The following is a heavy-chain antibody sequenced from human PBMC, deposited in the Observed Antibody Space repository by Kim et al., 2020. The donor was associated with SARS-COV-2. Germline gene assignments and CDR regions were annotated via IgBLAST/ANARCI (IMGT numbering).Heavy chain of an antibody. J-gene: IGHJ3*02. CDR2: IVVGSGNT. V-gene: IGHV1-58*01. CDR3: AAVQPYRKYSSSSGAFDI. Sequence: SVKVSCKASGFTFTSSAVQWVRQARGQRLEWIGWIVVGSGNTNYAQKFQERVTITRDMSTSTAYMELSSLRSEDTAVYYCAAVQPYRKYSSSSGAFDIWGQGTMVTVSS. CDR1: GFTFTSSA. D-gene: IGHD6-6*01.